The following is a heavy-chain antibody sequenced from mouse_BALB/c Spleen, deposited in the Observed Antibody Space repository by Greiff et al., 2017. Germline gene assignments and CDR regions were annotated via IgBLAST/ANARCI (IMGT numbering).Heavy chain of an antibody. CDR2: ILPGSGST. CDR3: ARGGRLRGYAMDY. D-gene: IGHD2-4*01. J-gene: IGHJ4*01. V-gene: IGHV1-9*01. Sequence: QVQLQQSGAELMKPGASVKISCKATGYTFSSYWIEWVKQRPGHGLEWIGEILPGSGSTNYNEKFKGKATFTADTSSNTAYMQLSSLTSEDSAVYYCARGGRLRGYAMDYWGQGTSVTVSS. CDR1: GYTFSSYW.